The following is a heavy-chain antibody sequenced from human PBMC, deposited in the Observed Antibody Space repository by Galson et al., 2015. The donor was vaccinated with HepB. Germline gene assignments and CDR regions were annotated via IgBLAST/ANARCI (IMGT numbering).Heavy chain of an antibody. CDR2: ISYDGGSR. Sequence: SLRLSCAASGFTFRNYGMHWVRQAPGKGLEWVAIISYDGGSRYYGDSVKGRFTISRDNSKNTLYLQMNSLRAEDTALYYCAKDSSRYYSHGWHSFDDWGQGTLVTVSS. V-gene: IGHV3-30*18. J-gene: IGHJ4*02. CDR3: AKDSSRYYSHGWHSFDD. CDR1: GFTFRNYG. D-gene: IGHD5-18*01.